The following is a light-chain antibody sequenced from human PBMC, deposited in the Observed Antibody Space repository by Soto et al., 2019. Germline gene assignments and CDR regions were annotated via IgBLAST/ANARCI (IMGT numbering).Light chain of an antibody. Sequence: DIQMTQSPSTLSASVGDRVTITCRASQSISSWLAWYQQKPGKAPKLLIYAASSLESGVPSRFSGSGSGTEFTLTITSLQPDEFATYYCQQYNSYSWTFGQGTKVEIK. V-gene: IGKV1-5*01. CDR1: QSISSW. CDR3: QQYNSYSWT. J-gene: IGKJ1*01. CDR2: AAS.